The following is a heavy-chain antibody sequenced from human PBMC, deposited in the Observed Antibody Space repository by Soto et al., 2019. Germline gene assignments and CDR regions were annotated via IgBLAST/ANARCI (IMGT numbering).Heavy chain of an antibody. D-gene: IGHD6-13*01. CDR3: ATYSSPFDY. J-gene: IGHJ4*02. V-gene: IGHV3-23*01. Sequence: EVQLMESGGGLVQPGGSLRLSCAASEFSFSCYALNWVRQAPGKGLEWVSAISATGTTTYYADSVKGRFTISRDNSKRTLFLQMDSLSPEDTAVYYCATYSSPFDYWGQGTLVTVSS. CDR2: ISATGTTT. CDR1: EFSFSCYA.